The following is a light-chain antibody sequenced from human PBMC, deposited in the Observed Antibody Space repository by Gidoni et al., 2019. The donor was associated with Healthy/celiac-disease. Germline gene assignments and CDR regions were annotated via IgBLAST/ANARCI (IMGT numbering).Light chain of an antibody. Sequence: IVRTQSPLSLPVTTREPAPISCRASQSLRHSNGYSYLDWYLQKRGQSPQLLVYLGSNRGCGVPDRFSGSGSGTDFTLKISRVEAEDVGVYYCMQALQMFTFGGGTKVEIK. V-gene: IGKV2-28*01. CDR1: QSLRHSNGYSY. CDR3: MQALQMFT. J-gene: IGKJ4*01. CDR2: LGS.